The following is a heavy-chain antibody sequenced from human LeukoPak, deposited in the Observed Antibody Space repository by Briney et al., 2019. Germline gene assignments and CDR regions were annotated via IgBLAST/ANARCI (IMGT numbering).Heavy chain of an antibody. J-gene: IGHJ4*02. CDR3: AREGGYSYGYVFDY. Sequence: RPSETLSLTCTVSGGSISSYYWSWIRQPPGKGLEWIGYIYYSGSTNYNPSLKSRVTISVDTSKNQFSPKLSSVTAADTAVYYCAREGGYSYGYVFDYWGQGTLVTVSS. CDR1: GGSISSYY. CDR2: IYYSGST. V-gene: IGHV4-59*01. D-gene: IGHD5-18*01.